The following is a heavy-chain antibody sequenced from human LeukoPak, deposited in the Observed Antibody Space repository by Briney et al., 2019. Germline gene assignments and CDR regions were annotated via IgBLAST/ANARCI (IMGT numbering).Heavy chain of an antibody. CDR3: ARESFAARWD. D-gene: IGHD6-6*01. J-gene: IGHJ4*02. Sequence: GGSLRLSCAASGFTFSTYWMSWVRQAPGKGLEWVANIKQDGSEKDYVDSVKGRFTISRDNAKNSLYLQMNSLTAEDTAVYYCARESFAARWDWGQGTLVTVSS. CDR1: GFTFSTYW. CDR2: IKQDGSEK. V-gene: IGHV3-7*01.